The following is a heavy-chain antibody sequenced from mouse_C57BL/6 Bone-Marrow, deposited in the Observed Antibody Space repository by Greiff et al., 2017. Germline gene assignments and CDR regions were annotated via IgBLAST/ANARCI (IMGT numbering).Heavy chain of an antibody. CDR1: GFTFSDFY. CDR3: ARGNDGYYLDY. Sequence: EVKLVESGGGLVQSGRSLRLSCATSGFTFSDFYMEWVRQAPGKGLEWIAASRNKANDYTTEYSASVKGRFIVSRDTSQSILYLQMNALRAEDTAIYYCARGNDGYYLDYWGQGTSGTVSS. CDR2: SRNKANDYTT. V-gene: IGHV7-1*01. J-gene: IGHJ4*01. D-gene: IGHD2-3*01.